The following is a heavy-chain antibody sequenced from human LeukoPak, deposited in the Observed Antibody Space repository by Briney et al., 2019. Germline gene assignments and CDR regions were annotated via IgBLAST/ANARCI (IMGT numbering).Heavy chain of an antibody. CDR3: AKDGGSGTANIDY. J-gene: IGHJ4*02. CDR2: IRYDGSNK. CDR1: GLTFSSYG. Sequence: GGSLRLSCAASGLTFSSYGMHWVHQAPGKGLEWVAFIRYDGSNKYYADSVKGRFTISRDNSKNTLYLQMNSLRAEDTAVYYCAKDGGSGTANIDYWGQGTLVTVSS. V-gene: IGHV3-30*02. D-gene: IGHD5-18*01.